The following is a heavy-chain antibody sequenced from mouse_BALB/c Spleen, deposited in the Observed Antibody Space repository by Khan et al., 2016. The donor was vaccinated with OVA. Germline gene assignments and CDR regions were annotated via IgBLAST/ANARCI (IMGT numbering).Heavy chain of an antibody. CDR3: ARGGCYYVYPRFAY. CDR1: GYTFTSYY. V-gene: IGHV1S56*01. Sequence: QVQLQQSGPELVKPGASVRISCKASGYTFTSYYIYWVKQRPEQGLEWIGWIYPGNVNTKYNEKFKGKATLSADKSSSTAYMQLSSLTSEDSAVXFCARGGCYYVYPRFAYWGQGTLVIVSA. CDR2: IYPGNVNT. J-gene: IGHJ3*01. D-gene: IGHD1-1*01.